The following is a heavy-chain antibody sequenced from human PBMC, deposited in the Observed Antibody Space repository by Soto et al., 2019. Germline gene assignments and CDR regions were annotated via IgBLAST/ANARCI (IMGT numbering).Heavy chain of an antibody. V-gene: IGHV1-18*01. Sequence: QVQLVQSGPEVKKPGASVKVSCKTSGYTFTSYGISWVRQAPGQGLEWMGWITTDKCKTTYAQKFQGRVTMTADTSTSTAYMELRSLRSDDTAVYYCATRSPAFDYWGQGTLVTVSS. CDR3: ATRSPAFDY. J-gene: IGHJ4*02. CDR2: ITTDKCKT. CDR1: GYTFTSYG.